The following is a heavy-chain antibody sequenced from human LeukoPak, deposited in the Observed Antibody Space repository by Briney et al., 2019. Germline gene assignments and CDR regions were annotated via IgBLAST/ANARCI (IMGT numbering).Heavy chain of an antibody. CDR3: ARSMTGYYMYNWFDP. D-gene: IGHD3-9*01. J-gene: IGHJ5*02. CDR2: INPNSGGT. V-gene: IGHV1-2*04. CDR1: GYTFTGYY. Sequence: GGSVKVSCMASGYTFTGYYMHWVRQAPGQGLEWMGWINPNSGGTNYAQKFQGWVTMARDTSISTAYMELSRLRSDDTAVYYCARSMTGYYMYNWFDPWGQGTLVTVSS.